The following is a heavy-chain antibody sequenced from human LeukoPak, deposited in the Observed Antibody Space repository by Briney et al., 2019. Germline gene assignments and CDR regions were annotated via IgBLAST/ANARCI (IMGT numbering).Heavy chain of an antibody. V-gene: IGHV3-7*01. CDR1: GFTFSSYW. CDR2: IKQDGSEK. D-gene: IGHD7-27*01. CDR3: ARPSNWGSWWFDP. Sequence: PGGSLRLSCAASGFTFSSYWMSWVRQAPGKGLEWVANIKQDGSEKYYVDSVKGRFTISRDNAKNSLYPQMNSLRAEDTAVYYCARPSNWGSWWFDPWGQGTLVTVSS. J-gene: IGHJ5*02.